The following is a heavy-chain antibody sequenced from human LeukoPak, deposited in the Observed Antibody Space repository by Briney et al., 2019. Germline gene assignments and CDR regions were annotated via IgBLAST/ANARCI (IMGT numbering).Heavy chain of an antibody. D-gene: IGHD3-22*01. Sequence: GGSLRLSCAASGFTFSSYAMSWVRQAPGKGLEWVSAISGSGGSTYYADSVKGRFTISRDNSKNTLYLQMNSLRVEDTAVYYCAKVRYDSSGYQSPYFDYWGQGTLVTVSS. CDR2: ISGSGGST. CDR3: AKVRYDSSGYQSPYFDY. V-gene: IGHV3-23*01. CDR1: GFTFSSYA. J-gene: IGHJ4*02.